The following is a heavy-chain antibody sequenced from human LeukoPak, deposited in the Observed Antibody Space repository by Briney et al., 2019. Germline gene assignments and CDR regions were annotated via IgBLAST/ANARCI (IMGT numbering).Heavy chain of an antibody. D-gene: IGHD6-19*01. Sequence: ASVKVSCKASGYTFTSYYMHWVRQAPGQGLEWXXIINPSGGSTSXXXKFXXRVTMTRDTSTSTVYMELSSLRSEDTAVYYCARESGVAGSRSFQHWGQGTLVTVSS. J-gene: IGHJ1*01. V-gene: IGHV1-46*01. CDR3: ARESGVAGSRSFQH. CDR1: GYTFTSYY. CDR2: INPSGGST.